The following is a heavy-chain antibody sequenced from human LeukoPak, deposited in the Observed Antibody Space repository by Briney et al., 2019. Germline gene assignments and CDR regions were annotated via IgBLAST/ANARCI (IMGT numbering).Heavy chain of an antibody. V-gene: IGHV4-39*01. CDR3: ARRAIPYSSSWYTGAFDP. CDR2: FYYSGST. D-gene: IGHD6-13*01. J-gene: IGHJ5*02. Sequence: PSETLSLTCTVSVDSISSGSSYYWAWIRQPPGKGLEWIGSFYYSGSTYYNPSLKSRVTISVDTSKTQFSLKVSSVTAADTAVYYCARRAIPYSSSWYTGAFDPWGQGILVTVSS. CDR1: VDSISSGSSYY.